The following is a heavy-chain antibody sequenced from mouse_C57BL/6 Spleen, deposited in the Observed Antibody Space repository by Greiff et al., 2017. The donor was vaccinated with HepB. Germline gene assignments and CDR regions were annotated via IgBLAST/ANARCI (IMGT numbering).Heavy chain of an antibody. CDR2: IYPGSGNT. J-gene: IGHJ2*01. CDR3: ARNYGNYYFDY. D-gene: IGHD2-1*01. V-gene: IGHV1-66*01. CDR1: GYSFTSYY. Sequence: QVQLQQSGPELVKPGASVKISCKASGYSFTSYYLHWVKQRPGQGLEWIGWIYPGSGNTKYNEKFKGKATLTADTSSSTAYMQLSSLTSEDSAVYYCARNYGNYYFDYWGQGTTLTVSS.